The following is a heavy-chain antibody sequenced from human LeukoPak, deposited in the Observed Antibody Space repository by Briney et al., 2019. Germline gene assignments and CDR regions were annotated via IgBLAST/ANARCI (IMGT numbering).Heavy chain of an antibody. CDR1: GFVFSRHI. J-gene: IGHJ3*02. V-gene: IGHV3-30*02. CDR2: LHYDGIGK. CDR3: TKEGGDIVVLQEAHAFDI. Sequence: GGSLRLSCAASGFVFSRHIMHWVRQAPGKGLEWVAYLHYDGIGKNYGDTVKGRFTISRDNSKNTLYLQMNSLRDEDTAIYYCTKEGGDIVVLQEAHAFDIWGQGTLVTVSS. D-gene: IGHD2-2*01.